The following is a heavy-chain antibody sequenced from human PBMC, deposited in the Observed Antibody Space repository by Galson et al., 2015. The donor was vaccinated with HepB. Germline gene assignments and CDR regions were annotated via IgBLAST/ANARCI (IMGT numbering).Heavy chain of an antibody. D-gene: IGHD1-14*01. J-gene: IGHJ4*02. CDR3: AREDVREPSPVGVVDY. CDR2: ISSSSSYI. Sequence: SLRLSCAASGFTFSSYSMNWVRQAPGKGLEWVSSISSSSSYIYYADSVKGLFTISRDNAKNSLYLQMNSLRAEDTAVYYCAREDVREPSPVGVVDYWGQGTLVTVSS. CDR1: GFTFSSYS. V-gene: IGHV3-21*01.